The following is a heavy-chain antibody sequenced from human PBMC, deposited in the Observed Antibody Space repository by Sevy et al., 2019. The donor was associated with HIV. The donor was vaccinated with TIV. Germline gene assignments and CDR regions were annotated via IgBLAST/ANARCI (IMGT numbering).Heavy chain of an antibody. CDR3: AKARNLGYGGNSNYFDY. J-gene: IGHJ4*02. D-gene: IGHD2-21*02. CDR1: GFTFSSYG. Sequence: GGSLRLSCAASGFTFSSYGMHWVRQAPGKGLEWVAVISYDGSNKYYADSVKGRFTISRDNSKNTLYPQMNSLRAEDTAVYYCAKARNLGYGGNSNYFDYWGQGTLVTVSS. CDR2: ISYDGSNK. V-gene: IGHV3-30*18.